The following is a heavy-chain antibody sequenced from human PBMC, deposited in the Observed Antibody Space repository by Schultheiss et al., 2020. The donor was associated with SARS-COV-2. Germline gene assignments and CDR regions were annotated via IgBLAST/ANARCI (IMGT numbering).Heavy chain of an antibody. V-gene: IGHV3-48*01. CDR2: ISSSSSTI. Sequence: GGSLRLSCAASGFTFSSYAMSWVRQAPGKGLEWVSYISSSSSTIYYADSVKGRFTISRDNSKNTLYLQMNSLRAEDTAVYYCARLGCSSTSCYTTDYWGQGTLVTVSS. CDR3: ARLGCSSTSCYTTDY. J-gene: IGHJ4*02. CDR1: GFTFSSYA. D-gene: IGHD2-2*02.